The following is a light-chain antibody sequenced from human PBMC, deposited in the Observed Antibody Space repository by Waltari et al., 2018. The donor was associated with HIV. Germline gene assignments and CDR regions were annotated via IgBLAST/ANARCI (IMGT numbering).Light chain of an antibody. Sequence: QSVLTQPPSVSGAPGQRVTISCTGSSSNIGAGYDVHWYQQLPGTAPKLLIYDNNNRPSVVPDRCSGSKSGTSASLAITGLQADDEADYYCQSYDISLSGLGVFGGGTKLTVL. J-gene: IGLJ3*02. CDR3: QSYDISLSGLGV. CDR2: DNN. V-gene: IGLV1-40*01. CDR1: SSNIGAGYD.